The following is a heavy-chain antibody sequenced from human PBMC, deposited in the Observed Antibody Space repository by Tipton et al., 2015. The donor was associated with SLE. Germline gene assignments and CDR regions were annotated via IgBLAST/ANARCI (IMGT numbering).Heavy chain of an antibody. CDR1: GGSIRSSNW. Sequence: TLSLTCAVSGGSIRSSNWWSWVRQPPGKGLEWIGEIDHSGSTNSNPSLKSRVSMSVDTSKTQFSLIVTSVTAADTAVYYCARDTLGGLDYWGQGTLVTVSS. CDR3: ARDTLGGLDY. CDR2: IDHSGST. J-gene: IGHJ4*02. D-gene: IGHD7-27*01. V-gene: IGHV4-4*02.